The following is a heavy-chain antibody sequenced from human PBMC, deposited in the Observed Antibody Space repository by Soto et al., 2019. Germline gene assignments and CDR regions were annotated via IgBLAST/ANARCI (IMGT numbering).Heavy chain of an antibody. CDR3: AKDRSTSASPYGTDV. CDR1: GFTFSSYA. D-gene: IGHD3-10*01. J-gene: IGHJ6*02. CDR2: ISYEGSNK. V-gene: IGHV3-30*18. Sequence: ESGGDVVQPGRSLRLSCAASGFTFSSYAMHWVRQAPGKGLEWVSVISYEGSNKDYADSVKARFTISRDNSKNTLYLQMNSLRAEDTAVYYCAKDRSTSASPYGTDVWGQGTTVTFSS.